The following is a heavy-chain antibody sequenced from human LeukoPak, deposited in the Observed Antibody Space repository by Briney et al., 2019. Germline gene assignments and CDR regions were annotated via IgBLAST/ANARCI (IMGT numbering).Heavy chain of an antibody. CDR1: GYRFTSYW. J-gene: IGHJ4*02. Sequence: GESLKISCKGSGYRFTSYWIGWVRQMPGKGLEWMGIIYPGDSDTRYSPSFQGQVTISADKSISTAYLQWSSLKASDTAMYYCARVYYYDSSGYYYGECDYWGQGTLVTVSS. CDR3: ARVYYYDSSGYYYGECDY. V-gene: IGHV5-51*01. D-gene: IGHD3-22*01. CDR2: IYPGDSDT.